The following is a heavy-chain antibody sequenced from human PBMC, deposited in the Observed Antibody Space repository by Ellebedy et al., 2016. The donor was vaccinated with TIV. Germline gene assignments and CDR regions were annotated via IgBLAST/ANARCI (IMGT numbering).Heavy chain of an antibody. D-gene: IGHD1-26*01. CDR2: ISAYNDNT. CDR1: GYTFTSYG. J-gene: IGHJ6*02. Sequence: ASVKVSCKASGYTFTSYGISWVRQAPGQGLEWMGWISAYNDNTNYAQKLQGRVTMTTDTSTSTAYMKLRSLRSDDTAVYYCARVWGGELKAYYYYGMDVWGQGTTVTVSS. V-gene: IGHV1-18*04. CDR3: ARVWGGELKAYYYYGMDV.